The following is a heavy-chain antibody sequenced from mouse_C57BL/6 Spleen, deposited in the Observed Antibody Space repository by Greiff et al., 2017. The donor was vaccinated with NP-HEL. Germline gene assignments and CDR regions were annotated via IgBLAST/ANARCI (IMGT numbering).Heavy chain of an antibody. CDR2: IYPGGGYT. V-gene: IGHV1-63*01. Sequence: QVQLQQSGAELVRPGTSVKMSCKASGYTFTNYWIGWAKQRPGHGLEWIGDIYPGGGYTNYNEKFKGKATLTADKSSSTAYMHFSSLTSEDSAIYYCAKRGVPCGEGDWYFDVWGTGTTVTVSS. CDR3: AKRGVPCGEGDWYFDV. CDR1: GYTFTNYW. J-gene: IGHJ1*03.